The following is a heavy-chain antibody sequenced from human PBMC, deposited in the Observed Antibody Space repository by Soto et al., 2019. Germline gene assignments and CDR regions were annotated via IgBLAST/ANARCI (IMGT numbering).Heavy chain of an antibody. CDR3: AKVRYCSSTSCYGDWFDH. CDR2: VSSSGGRI. CDR1: GFTFSSYS. J-gene: IGHJ5*02. V-gene: IGHV3-23*01. D-gene: IGHD2-2*01. Sequence: GGSLGLSCAASGFTFSSYSMNWVRQAPGKGLEWVSAVSSSGGRIYYADSVKGRFTISRDNFKNTLYVEMNSLRAEDTAVYYCAKVRYCSSTSCYGDWFDHWGQGTLVTVSS.